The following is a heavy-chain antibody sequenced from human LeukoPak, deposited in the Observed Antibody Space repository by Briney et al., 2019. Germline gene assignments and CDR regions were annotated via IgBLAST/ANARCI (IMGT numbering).Heavy chain of an antibody. D-gene: IGHD6-19*01. CDR3: ARAVAGEFDY. V-gene: IGHV4-39*01. CDR1: CGSISSSSSY. Sequence: SETLSLTCTVSCGSISSSSSYWGWIRQPPGKGLEWIGSIYYSGSTYYSPSLKSRVTIFVDTSKNQFSLKLSSVTAADTAVYYCARAVAGEFDYWGQGTLVTVSS. CDR2: IYYSGST. J-gene: IGHJ4*02.